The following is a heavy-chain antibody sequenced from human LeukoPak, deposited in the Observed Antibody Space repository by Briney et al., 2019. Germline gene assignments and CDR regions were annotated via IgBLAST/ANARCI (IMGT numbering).Heavy chain of an antibody. Sequence: GGSLRLSCAASGFTVSFYAMSWVRQAPGKGLEWVSVIAGGGSSTYYADSVKGRFTISRDNSKNTLYLQMNSLRVEDTAVYYRAKDGISGYYLNWFDPWGQGTLVTVSS. J-gene: IGHJ5*02. CDR3: AKDGISGYYLNWFDP. CDR2: IAGGGSST. D-gene: IGHD3-22*01. V-gene: IGHV3-23*01. CDR1: GFTVSFYA.